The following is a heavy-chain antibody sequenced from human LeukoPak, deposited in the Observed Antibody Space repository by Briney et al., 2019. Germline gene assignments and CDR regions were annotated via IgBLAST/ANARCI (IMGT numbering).Heavy chain of an antibody. CDR2: INHSGST. CDR3: ARVGRAGSGSY. CDR1: GGSFSGYY. V-gene: IGHV4-34*01. D-gene: IGHD3-10*01. Sequence: SETLSLTRAVYGGSFSGYYWSWSRQPPGKGLEWIGEINHSGSTNYNPSLKSRVTISVDTSKNQFSLKLSSVTAADTAVYYCARVGRAGSGSYWGQGTLVTVSS. J-gene: IGHJ4*02.